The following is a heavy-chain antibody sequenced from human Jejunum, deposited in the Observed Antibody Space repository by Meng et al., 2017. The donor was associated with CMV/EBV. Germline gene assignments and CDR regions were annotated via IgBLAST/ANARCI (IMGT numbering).Heavy chain of an antibody. J-gene: IGHJ4*02. CDR1: GFPFSNYA. D-gene: IGHD5-24*01. Sequence: SCAASGFPFSNYAMNWFRWAPGKGLEWVSSISGRGTYTYYADSVKGRFTISRDNSEDTLFLQMNSLRVEDTATYFCGNFRALQWGPGTVVTVSS. CDR2: ISGRGTYT. V-gene: IGHV3-23*01. CDR3: GNFRALQ.